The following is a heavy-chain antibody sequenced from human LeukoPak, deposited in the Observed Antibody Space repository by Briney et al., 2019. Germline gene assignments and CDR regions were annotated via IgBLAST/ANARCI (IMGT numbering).Heavy chain of an antibody. J-gene: IGHJ6*04. CDR3: ARGGSGSGMDV. CDR1: GGSISSYY. Sequence: SETLSLTCTVSGGSISSYYWSWIRQPPGKGLEWIGYIYYSGSTNYNPSLKSRVTISVDTSKNQFSLKLSSVTAADTAVYYCARGGSGSGMDVWGKETTVTVSS. D-gene: IGHD6-19*01. CDR2: IYYSGST. V-gene: IGHV4-59*01.